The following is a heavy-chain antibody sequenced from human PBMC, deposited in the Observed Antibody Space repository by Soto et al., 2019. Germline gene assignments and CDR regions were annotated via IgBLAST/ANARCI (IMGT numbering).Heavy chain of an antibody. J-gene: IGHJ5*02. CDR2: TYYRSRFFS. Sequence: SQTLSINCAISGDSVSSYSAAWNWIRQSPSGGLEWLGRTYYRSRFFSDYAESVKSRIIINPDTSKNQFSLQLKSVTPEDTAVYYCVRDRYSSSGWFDPWGQGTPVTVSS. CDR1: GDSVSSYSAA. V-gene: IGHV6-1*01. D-gene: IGHD3-10*01. CDR3: VRDRYSSSGWFDP.